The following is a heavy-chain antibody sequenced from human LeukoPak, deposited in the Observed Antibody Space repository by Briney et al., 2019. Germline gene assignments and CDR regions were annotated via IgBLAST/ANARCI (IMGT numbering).Heavy chain of an antibody. V-gene: IGHV4-4*07. J-gene: IGHJ4*02. D-gene: IGHD5-12*01. CDR2: IYPRESP. CDR3: AREWHHVFDY. Sequence: SETLSLTCTVSGGFISSYSWRWMREPAGKGLEWIGRIYPRESPNYNPSLKSRVIMSVDKSKNQFSLKLRSVTAADTAVYYCAREWHHVFDYWGQGNLATVSS. CDR1: GGFISSYS.